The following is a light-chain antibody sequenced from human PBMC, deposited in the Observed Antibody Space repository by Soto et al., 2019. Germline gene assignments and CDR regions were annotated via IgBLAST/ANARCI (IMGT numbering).Light chain of an antibody. J-gene: IGKJ4*01. Sequence: EIVLTQSPATLSMSPGERATLSCRASQSVSTYLAWYQQKPCQAPRLLIFDASNRASGIPSRFSGSGSGTNFTLTISRLEPEDFAVYFCQQRSHWPPLTFGGGNKVEIK. V-gene: IGKV3-11*01. CDR1: QSVSTY. CDR2: DAS. CDR3: QQRSHWPPLT.